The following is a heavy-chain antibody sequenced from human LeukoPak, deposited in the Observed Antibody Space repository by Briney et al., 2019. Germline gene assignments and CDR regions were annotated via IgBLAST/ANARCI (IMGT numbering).Heavy chain of an antibody. Sequence: GGSLRLSCAASAFTFSSYAMSWVRQPPGKGLQWVSTISGSGGSTYYADSVKGRFTISRDNSKNTLYLQMNSLRAEDTAVYYCAKSGANGRPRIDYWGQGTLVTVSS. J-gene: IGHJ4*02. CDR1: AFTFSSYA. V-gene: IGHV3-23*01. D-gene: IGHD1-26*01. CDR3: AKSGANGRPRIDY. CDR2: ISGSGGST.